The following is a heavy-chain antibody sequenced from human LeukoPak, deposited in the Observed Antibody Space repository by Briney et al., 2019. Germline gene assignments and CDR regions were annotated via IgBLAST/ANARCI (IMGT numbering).Heavy chain of an antibody. Sequence: PETLCHSYGVSGTSFTSYYWSWIRQTPGKGLEWIGEVNHSGYTNMNPSLKSRVTISVDTSKNQFSLMMTSVTAADTAVYFCARMATGHDYWGQGTLVTVSS. V-gene: IGHV4-34*01. CDR3: ARMATGHDY. CDR1: GTSFTSYY. J-gene: IGHJ4*02. CDR2: VNHSGYT. D-gene: IGHD5-12*01.